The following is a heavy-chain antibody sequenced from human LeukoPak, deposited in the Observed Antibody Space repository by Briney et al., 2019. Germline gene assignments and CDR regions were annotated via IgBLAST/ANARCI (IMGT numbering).Heavy chain of an antibody. J-gene: IGHJ4*02. D-gene: IGHD1-26*01. V-gene: IGHV3-15*01. Sequence: GGSLRLSCAASGFTFRNAWMGWVRQAPGKGVEWVCRVKSKTDGGTTDYAAPVKGRFTISRDDSKNTLYLQMNGLKTDDTAVYYCTTAGPSGSYYEIVNYWGQGTLVTVSS. CDR2: VKSKTDGGTT. CDR3: TTAGPSGSYYEIVNY. CDR1: GFTFRNAW.